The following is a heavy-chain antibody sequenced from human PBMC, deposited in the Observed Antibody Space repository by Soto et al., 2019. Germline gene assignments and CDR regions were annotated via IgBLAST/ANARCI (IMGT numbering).Heavy chain of an antibody. CDR1: GGSFSGYY. CDR3: ARRRDYGSYYYYYGMDV. J-gene: IGHJ6*02. D-gene: IGHD4-17*01. Sequence: QVQLQQWGAGLLKPSETLSLTCAVYGGSFSGYYWSWIRQPPGKGLEWIGEINHSGSTNYNPSLKSRVTISVDTSKNQFSLKLSSVTAADTAVCYCARRRDYGSYYYYYGMDVWGQGTTVTVSS. V-gene: IGHV4-34*01. CDR2: INHSGST.